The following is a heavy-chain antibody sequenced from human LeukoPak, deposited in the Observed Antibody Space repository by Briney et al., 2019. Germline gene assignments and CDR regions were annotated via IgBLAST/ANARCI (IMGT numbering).Heavy chain of an antibody. CDR2: INHSGST. D-gene: IGHD3-10*01. V-gene: IGHV4-34*01. J-gene: IGHJ6*04. CDR3: ARISPLRITMVRGVNPNYYYGMDV. CDR1: GGSFSGYY. Sequence: PSETLSLTCAVYGGSFSGYYWSWILQPPGKGLEWIGEINHSGSTNYNPSLKSRVTISVDTSKNQFSLKLSSVTAADTAVYYCARISPLRITMVRGVNPNYYYGMDVWGKGTTVTVSS.